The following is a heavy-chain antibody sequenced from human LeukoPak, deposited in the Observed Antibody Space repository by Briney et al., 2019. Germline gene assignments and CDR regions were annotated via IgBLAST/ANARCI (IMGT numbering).Heavy chain of an antibody. V-gene: IGHV3-23*01. Sequence: GGSLRLSCAASGFTFSSYWMTWVRQAPGKGLEWVSAINSNGGSTYYADSVKGRFTISRDNSKNTLYLQMNSPRAEDTAVYYCAKGPLPRIDYWGQGTLVTVSS. J-gene: IGHJ4*02. CDR3: AKGPLPRIDY. CDR2: INSNGGST. CDR1: GFTFSSYW.